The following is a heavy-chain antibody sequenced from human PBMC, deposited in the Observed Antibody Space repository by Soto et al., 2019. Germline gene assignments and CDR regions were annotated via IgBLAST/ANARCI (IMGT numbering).Heavy chain of an antibody. CDR1: GFTFSSYW. V-gene: IGHV3-74*01. Sequence: EVQLVESGGGLVQPGGSLRLSCAASGFTFSSYWMHWVRQAPGKGLVWVSRINSDGSSTSYADSLKGRFTISRDNAKNTLYMQMNSLSAEDTAVYYCARDRIVVALSENAFDIWGQGTMVTVSS. D-gene: IGHD2-21*01. CDR3: ARDRIVVALSENAFDI. CDR2: INSDGSST. J-gene: IGHJ3*02.